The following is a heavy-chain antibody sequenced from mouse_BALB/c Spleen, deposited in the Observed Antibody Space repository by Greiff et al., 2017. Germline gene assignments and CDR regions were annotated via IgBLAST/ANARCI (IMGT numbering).Heavy chain of an antibody. D-gene: IGHD4-1*01. V-gene: IGHV5-9*03. CDR1: GFTFSSYT. CDR3: ARYWDHYAMDY. J-gene: IGHJ4*01. CDR2: ISSGGGNT. Sequence: EVMLVESGGGLVKPGGSLKLSCAASGFTFSSYTMSWVRQTPEKRLEWVATISSGGGNTYYPDSVKGRFTISRDNAKNNLYLQMSSLRSEDTALYNCARYWDHYAMDYWGQGTSVTVSS.